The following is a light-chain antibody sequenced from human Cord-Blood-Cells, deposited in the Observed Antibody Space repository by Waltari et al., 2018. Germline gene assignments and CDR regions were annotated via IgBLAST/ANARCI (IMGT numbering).Light chain of an antibody. CDR2: DAS. CDR3: QQRSNWPPT. Sequence: EIVLTQSPATLSLSPGERATLSCRASQSVSSYLAWYQQKPGQAPRLLIYDASNRATGSPARFSGSGSWTDFTLTISSLEPEDFAVYYCQQRSNWPPTFGGGTKVEIK. V-gene: IGKV3-11*01. J-gene: IGKJ4*01. CDR1: QSVSSY.